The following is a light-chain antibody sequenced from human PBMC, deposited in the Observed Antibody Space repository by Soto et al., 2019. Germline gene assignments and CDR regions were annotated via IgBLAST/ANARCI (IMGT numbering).Light chain of an antibody. V-gene: IGKV1-39*01. CDR3: QQSYSTPIT. Sequence: DIQMTQSPSSLSASVGDRVTITCRASQSISSYLNWYQQKPGKAPKLLIYAASSLQSGVPSRFSGSGSGTDFTLTISSLQPEDFATYYCQQSYSTPITFGPGTKGDSK. CDR2: AAS. CDR1: QSISSY. J-gene: IGKJ3*01.